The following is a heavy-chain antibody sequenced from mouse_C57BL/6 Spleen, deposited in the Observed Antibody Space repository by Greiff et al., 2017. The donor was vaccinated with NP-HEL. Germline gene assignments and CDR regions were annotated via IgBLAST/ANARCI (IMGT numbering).Heavy chain of an antibody. D-gene: IGHD2-4*01. J-gene: IGHJ2*01. Sequence: EVQLQQSGPELVKPGASVKISCKASGYTFTDYYMNWVKQSHGKSLEWIGDINPNNGGTSYNQKFKGKATLTVDKSSSTAYMELRSLTSEDSAVYYFVNDYDGTPFDYWGQGTTLTVSS. V-gene: IGHV1-26*01. CDR1: GYTFTDYY. CDR2: INPNNGGT. CDR3: VNDYDGTPFDY.